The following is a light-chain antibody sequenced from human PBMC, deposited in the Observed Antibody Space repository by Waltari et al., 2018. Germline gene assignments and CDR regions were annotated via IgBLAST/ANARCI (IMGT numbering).Light chain of an antibody. V-gene: IGLV2-14*01. CDR2: EVR. J-gene: IGLJ3*02. Sequence: QSALTQPASVSASPGQSITISCSGTSSDVGAYNLVSWYRQYPGKAPQLIIYEVRTRPSGISDRFSGDKSDNTASLTSSGLRAEDEADYYCSSYTLTDTRVFGGGT. CDR3: SSYTLTDTRV. CDR1: SSDVGAYNL.